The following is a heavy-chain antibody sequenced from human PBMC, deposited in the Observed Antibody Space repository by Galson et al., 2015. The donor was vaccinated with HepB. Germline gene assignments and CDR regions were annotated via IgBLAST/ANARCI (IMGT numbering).Heavy chain of an antibody. Sequence: SLRLSCAASGFTFSSYAMSWVRQAPGKGLEWVSAISGSGGSTYYADSVKGRFTISRDNSKNTLYLQMNSLRAEDTAVYYCAKDHLGYYYGSGSYYNHWGQGTLVTVSS. CDR2: ISGSGGST. CDR1: GFTFSSYA. J-gene: IGHJ5*02. V-gene: IGHV3-23*01. D-gene: IGHD3-10*01. CDR3: AKDHLGYYYGSGSYYNH.